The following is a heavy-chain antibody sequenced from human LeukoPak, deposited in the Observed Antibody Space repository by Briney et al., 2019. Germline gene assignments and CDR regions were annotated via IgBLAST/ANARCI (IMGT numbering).Heavy chain of an antibody. D-gene: IGHD4-17*01. CDR3: ARSYGDSDFDY. J-gene: IGHJ4*02. Sequence: ASVKVSCKASGYTFTGYYMHWVRQAPGQGLEWMGWINPNSGGTNYAQKFQGWVTMTRDTSISTAYMELSRLRSDVTAVYYCARSYGDSDFDYWGQGTLVTVSS. V-gene: IGHV1-2*04. CDR2: INPNSGGT. CDR1: GYTFTGYY.